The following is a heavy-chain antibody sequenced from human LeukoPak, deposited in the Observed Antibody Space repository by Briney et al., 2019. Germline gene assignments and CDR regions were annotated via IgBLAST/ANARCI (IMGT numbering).Heavy chain of an antibody. J-gene: IGHJ4*02. Sequence: PGGSLRLSCAASGISFSKFAMSWVRRAPGKGLEWVSVIYGSGNSTYYADSVKGRFTISRDTSKSTLYLQMNSLRAEDTAIYFCVKRSGDAYYLDYWGQGTLVTVSS. CDR3: VKRSGDAYYLDY. CDR2: IYGSGNST. CDR1: GISFSKFA. V-gene: IGHV3-23*01. D-gene: IGHD2-15*01.